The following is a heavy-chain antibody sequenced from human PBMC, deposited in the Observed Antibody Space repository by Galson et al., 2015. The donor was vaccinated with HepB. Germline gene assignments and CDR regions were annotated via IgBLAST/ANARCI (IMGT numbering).Heavy chain of an antibody. CDR3: ARTTYCSGGSCYLGGGNWFDP. V-gene: IGHV1-18*04. J-gene: IGHJ5*02. D-gene: IGHD2-15*01. CDR1: GYTFTSYG. Sequence: SVKVSCKASGYTFTSYGISWVRQAPGQGLEWMGWISAYNGNTNYAQKLQGRVTMTTDTSTSTAYMELRSLRSDDTAVYYCARTTYCSGGSCYLGGGNWFDPWGQGTLVTVSS. CDR2: ISAYNGNT.